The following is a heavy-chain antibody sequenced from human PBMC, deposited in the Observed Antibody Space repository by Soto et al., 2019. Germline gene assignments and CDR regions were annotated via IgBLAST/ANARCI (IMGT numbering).Heavy chain of an antibody. Sequence: PGGSLRLSCAASGFTFSSYGMHWVRQAPGKGLEWVAVISYDGSNKYYADSVKGRFTISRDNSKNTLYLQMNSLRAEDTAVYYCAKDPVDCSSTSCYTYYYMDVWGKGTTVTVSS. CDR2: ISYDGSNK. J-gene: IGHJ6*03. CDR3: AKDPVDCSSTSCYTYYYMDV. V-gene: IGHV3-30*18. D-gene: IGHD2-2*02. CDR1: GFTFSSYG.